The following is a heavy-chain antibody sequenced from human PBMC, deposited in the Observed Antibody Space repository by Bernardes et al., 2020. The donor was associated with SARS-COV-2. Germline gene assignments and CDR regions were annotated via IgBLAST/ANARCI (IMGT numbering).Heavy chain of an antibody. J-gene: IGHJ4*02. D-gene: IGHD3-22*01. V-gene: IGHV3-48*02. CDR3: AREKRLLVDQ. CDR1: GFSFDDYS. Sequence: GGSLRLSRVGSGFSFDDYSMNWVRQAPGKGLEWLSYISSAGRSTHYADSVKGRFTLSRDNAKNSLYLQMNNLRDEDTAIYYCAREKRLLVDQWGQGTLVAVSS. CDR2: ISSAGRST.